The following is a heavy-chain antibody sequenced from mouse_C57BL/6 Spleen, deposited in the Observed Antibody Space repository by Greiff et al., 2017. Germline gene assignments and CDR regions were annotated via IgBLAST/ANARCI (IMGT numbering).Heavy chain of an antibody. Sequence: QVQLKESGAELVRPGASVTLSCKASGYTFTDYEMHWVKQTPVHGLEWIGAIDPETGGTAYNQKFKGKAILTADKSSSTAYMELRSLTSEDSAVYYCTRKRDGSSHWYFDVWGTGTTVTVSS. J-gene: IGHJ1*03. CDR1: GYTFTDYE. V-gene: IGHV1-15*01. CDR3: TRKRDGSSHWYFDV. D-gene: IGHD1-1*01. CDR2: IDPETGGT.